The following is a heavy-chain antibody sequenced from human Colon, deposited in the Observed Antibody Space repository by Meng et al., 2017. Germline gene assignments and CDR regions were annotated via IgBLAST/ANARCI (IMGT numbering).Heavy chain of an antibody. CDR2: IYYSGST. J-gene: IGHJ1*01. Sequence: SETLSLTCTVSGGSISSSSYYWGWIRQPPGKGLEWIGSIYYSGSTYYNPSLKSRVTISVDTSKNQFSLKLSSVTAADTAVYYCARVLRGSGIILYFQHWGQGNRVNGYS. CDR3: ARVLRGSGIILYFQH. CDR1: GGSISSSSYY. V-gene: IGHV4-39*07. D-gene: IGHD3-10*01.